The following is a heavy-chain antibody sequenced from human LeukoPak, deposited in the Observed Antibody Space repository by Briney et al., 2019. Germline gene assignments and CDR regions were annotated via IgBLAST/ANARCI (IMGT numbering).Heavy chain of an antibody. CDR2: IKEDGSGE. J-gene: IGHJ4*02. D-gene: IGHD6-19*01. CDR1: GFRFSSYW. Sequence: GGSLTLSCAASGFRFSSYWMDWVRQAPGKGLEWVAHIKEDGSGEYYVDSVKGRFTISIDNAKKSMYLQMNSLRVEDTAIYYCVSGSGWIFDYWGQGTLVTVSS. V-gene: IGHV3-7*03. CDR3: VSGSGWIFDY.